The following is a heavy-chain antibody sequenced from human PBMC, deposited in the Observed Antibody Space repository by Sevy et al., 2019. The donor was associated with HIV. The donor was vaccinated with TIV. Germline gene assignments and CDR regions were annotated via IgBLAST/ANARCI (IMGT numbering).Heavy chain of an antibody. V-gene: IGHV3-48*02. J-gene: IGHJ6*02. CDR2: ISSTI. CDR1: GFTFSSYS. CDR3: ARGGYCSSTSCYRDGMDV. Sequence: GGSLRLSCAASGFTFSSYSMNWVRQAPGKGLEWVSYISSTIYYADSVKGRFTISRDNAKNSLYLQMNSRRDEDTAVYYCARGGYCSSTSCYRDGMDVWGQGTTVTVSS. D-gene: IGHD2-2*02.